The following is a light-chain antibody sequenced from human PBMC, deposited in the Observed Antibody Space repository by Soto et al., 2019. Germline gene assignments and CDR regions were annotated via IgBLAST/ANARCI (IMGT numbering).Light chain of an antibody. V-gene: IGKV3-11*01. CDR2: DAS. CDR1: QSVSSY. J-gene: IGKJ4*01. CDR3: QQRSVWPST. Sequence: EIVLTQSPATLSLSPGERAALSCRASQSVSSYLAWYQQKPGQAPRLLIYDASKRAPGIPARFTGSGSGTDFTLTISSLEPEDCAVYCCQQRSVWPSTFGGGTKVEI.